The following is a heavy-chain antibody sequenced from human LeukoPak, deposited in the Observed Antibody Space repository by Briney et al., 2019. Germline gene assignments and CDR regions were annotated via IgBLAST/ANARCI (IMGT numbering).Heavy chain of an antibody. CDR1: GGSISSYY. V-gene: IGHV4-59*01. CDR2: IYYSGST. D-gene: IGHD5-12*01. Sequence: PSETLSLTCTVSGGSISSYYWSWIRQPPGKGLEWIGYIYYSGSTNYNPSLKSRVTISVDTSKNQFSLKLSSVTAADTAVYYCARYAWLRFRSFDYWGQGTLVTVSS. CDR3: ARYAWLRFRSFDY. J-gene: IGHJ4*02.